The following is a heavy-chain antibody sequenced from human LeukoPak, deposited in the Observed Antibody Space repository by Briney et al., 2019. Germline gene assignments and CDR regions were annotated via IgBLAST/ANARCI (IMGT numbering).Heavy chain of an antibody. CDR2: ICHTGNT. D-gene: IGHD3-9*01. CDR1: GGSVSDYY. Sequence: SETLSLTCTISGGSVSDYYWSWIRQSPGKGLEWIGYICHTGNTSYSPSLKSRVTISADTSQNQFSLKLSSVTAADTAVYYCARVDYDISTGYQNYFEYWGQGTLVTVSS. V-gene: IGHV4-59*02. CDR3: ARVDYDISTGYQNYFEY. J-gene: IGHJ4*02.